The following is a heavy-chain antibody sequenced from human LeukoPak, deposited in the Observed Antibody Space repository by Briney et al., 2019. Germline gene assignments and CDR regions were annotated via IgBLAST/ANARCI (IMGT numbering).Heavy chain of an antibody. D-gene: IGHD3-3*01. CDR2: IIPIFGTA. Sequence: GASVKVSCKASGGTFSSYAISWVRQAPGQGLEWMGGIIPIFGTANYAQKFQGRVTITADESTSTAYMELSSLRSEDTAVYYCARKVGMYDFWSGPHQNWSQGTLVTVSS. J-gene: IGHJ4*02. CDR1: GGTFSSYA. V-gene: IGHV1-69*13. CDR3: ARKVGMYDFWSGPHQN.